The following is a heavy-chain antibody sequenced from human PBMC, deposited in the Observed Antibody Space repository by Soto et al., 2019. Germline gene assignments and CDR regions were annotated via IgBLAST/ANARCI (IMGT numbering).Heavy chain of an antibody. CDR2: INPSGGYT. CDR3: SRGEGIVVVTAPCDH. V-gene: IGHV1-46*03. J-gene: IGHJ4*02. CDR1: GYTFSSYY. D-gene: IGHD2-21*02. Sequence: ASVKVSCKASGYTFSSYYMNWVRQAPVQGLEWLGIINPSGGYTTYAQRFLGRVTMTSDTSTSTVHMELGSLTSEDTAVYYCSRGEGIVVVTAPCDHWGEGTLVTVSS.